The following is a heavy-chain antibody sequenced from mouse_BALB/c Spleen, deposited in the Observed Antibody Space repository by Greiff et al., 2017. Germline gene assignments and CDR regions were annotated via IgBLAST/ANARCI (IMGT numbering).Heavy chain of an antibody. CDR1: GFTFSSYA. J-gene: IGHJ3*01. V-gene: IGHV5-6-5*01. D-gene: IGHD3-2*02. CDR3: ASPEEPGGAY. Sequence: VKVVESGGGLVKPGGSLKLSCAASGFTFSSYAMSWVRQTPEQRLEWVASISSGGGTSYPDSVKGRFTISRDNARNSLYLQMSRLRSEDTAMYYCASPEEPGGAYWGQGTLVTVSA. CDR2: ISSGGGT.